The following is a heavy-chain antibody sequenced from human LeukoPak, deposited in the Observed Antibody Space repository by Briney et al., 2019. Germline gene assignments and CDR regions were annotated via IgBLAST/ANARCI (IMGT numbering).Heavy chain of an antibody. Sequence: GGSLRLSCAASGFTVSSNYMSWDRQAPGKGLEWVSVIYSGGSTYYADSVKGRFTISRDNSKNTLYLQMDGLRAEDTAVYYCARDQTAVARSWYYYGMDVWGQGTTVTVSS. V-gene: IGHV3-53*01. D-gene: IGHD6-19*01. CDR3: ARDQTAVARSWYYYGMDV. J-gene: IGHJ6*02. CDR2: IYSGGST. CDR1: GFTVSSNY.